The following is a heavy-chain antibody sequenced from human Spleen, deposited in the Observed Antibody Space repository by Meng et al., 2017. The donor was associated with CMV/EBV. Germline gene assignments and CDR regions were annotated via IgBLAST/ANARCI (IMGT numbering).Heavy chain of an antibody. CDR2: ISSDANNK. Sequence: GESLKISCAASGFTFSSYAMHWVRQAPGKGLEWVTFISSDANNKYYADSVKGRFTISRDNSRNRLYLQMNSLRPEDMAIYFCARGLTRLGEPRGYYFDFWGRGTLVTVSS. V-gene: IGHV3-30*04. CDR3: ARGLTRLGEPRGYYFDF. CDR1: GFTFSSYA. D-gene: IGHD1-1*01. J-gene: IGHJ4*02.